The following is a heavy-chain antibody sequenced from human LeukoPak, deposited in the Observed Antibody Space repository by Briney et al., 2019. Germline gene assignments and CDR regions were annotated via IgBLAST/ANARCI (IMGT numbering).Heavy chain of an antibody. D-gene: IGHD5-18*01. CDR1: GFTFSSYG. CDR2: ISYDGSNK. CDR3: AKDLAGYSYGPAYGMDV. V-gene: IGHV3-30*18. Sequence: HAGGSLRLSCAASGFTFSSYGMHWVRQASGKGLEWVAVISYDGSNKYYADSVKGRFTISRDNSKNTLYLQMNSLRAEDTAVYYCAKDLAGYSYGPAYGMDVWGQGTTVTVSS. J-gene: IGHJ6*02.